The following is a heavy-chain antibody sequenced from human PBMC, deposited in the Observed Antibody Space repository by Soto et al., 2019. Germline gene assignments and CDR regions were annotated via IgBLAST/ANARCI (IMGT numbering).Heavy chain of an antibody. D-gene: IGHD6-13*01. CDR1: GFTFSSYC. Sequence: GGSLILSCAASGFTFSSYCMHWVRQAPGKGLEWVAVISYDGSNKYYADSVKGRFTISRDNSKNTLYLQMNSLRAEDTAVYYCAKEGYSSSWYLGYGMDVWGQGTTVTVSS. CDR3: AKEGYSSSWYLGYGMDV. J-gene: IGHJ6*02. CDR2: ISYDGSNK. V-gene: IGHV3-30*18.